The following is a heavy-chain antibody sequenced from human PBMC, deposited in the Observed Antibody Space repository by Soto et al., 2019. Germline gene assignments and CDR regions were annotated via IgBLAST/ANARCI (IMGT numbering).Heavy chain of an antibody. J-gene: IGHJ6*02. CDR1: GGSISSYY. CDR3: ARERITMVRGVAGTGGMDV. CDR2: IYYSGST. Sequence: SETLSLTCTVSGGSISSYYWSWIRQPPGKGLEWIGYIYYSGSTNYNPSLKSRVTISVDTSKNQFSLKLSSVTAADTAVYYCARERITMVRGVAGTGGMDVWGQGTTVTVSS. V-gene: IGHV4-59*12. D-gene: IGHD3-10*01.